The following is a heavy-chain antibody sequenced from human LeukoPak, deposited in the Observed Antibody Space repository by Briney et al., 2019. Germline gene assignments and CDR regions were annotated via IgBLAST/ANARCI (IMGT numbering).Heavy chain of an antibody. CDR2: NSGSGGST. Sequence: PGGSLRLSCAASGFTFSSYAMSWVRQAPGKGLEWVSANSGSGGSTYYADSVKGRFTISRDNSKNTLYLQMNSLRAEDTAVYYCAKDIGGGYDPSLGFDYWGQGTLVTVSS. D-gene: IGHD5-12*01. CDR1: GFTFSSYA. CDR3: AKDIGGGYDPSLGFDY. V-gene: IGHV3-23*01. J-gene: IGHJ4*02.